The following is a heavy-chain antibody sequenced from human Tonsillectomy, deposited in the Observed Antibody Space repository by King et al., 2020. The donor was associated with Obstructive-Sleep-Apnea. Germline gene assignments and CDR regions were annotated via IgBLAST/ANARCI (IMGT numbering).Heavy chain of an antibody. J-gene: IGHJ4*02. CDR1: GFTFSSYS. Sequence: QLVQSGGGLVQPGGSLRLSCAASGFTFSSYSMNWVRQAPGKGLEWVSYISSSSSTIYYTDSVKGRFTISRDNAKNSLDLQMNSMRAEDTAVYYCAPHPGSAGYWGQGTLVTVSS. CDR3: APHPGSAGY. CDR2: ISSSSSTI. V-gene: IGHV3-48*04. D-gene: IGHD3-10*01.